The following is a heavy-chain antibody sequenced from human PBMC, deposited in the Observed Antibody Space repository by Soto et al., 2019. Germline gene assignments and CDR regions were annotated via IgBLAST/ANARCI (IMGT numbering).Heavy chain of an antibody. Sequence: SETLSLTCTVSGGSISSYYWSWIRQPAGKGLEWIGRIYTSGSTNYNPSLNSRVTMSVDTSKNQFSLKLSSVTAADTAVYYCARDNSRLLWFGELDGYYGMDVWGQGTTVTVSS. J-gene: IGHJ6*02. CDR2: IYTSGST. CDR1: GGSISSYY. V-gene: IGHV4-4*07. D-gene: IGHD3-10*01. CDR3: ARDNSRLLWFGELDGYYGMDV.